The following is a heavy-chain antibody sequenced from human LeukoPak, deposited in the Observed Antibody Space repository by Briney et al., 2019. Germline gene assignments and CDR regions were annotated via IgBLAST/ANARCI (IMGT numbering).Heavy chain of an antibody. D-gene: IGHD3-9*01. V-gene: IGHV4-31*03. CDR1: GDSISGYY. CDR2: IYYSGST. Sequence: SETLSLTCTVSGDSISGYYWSWIRQHPGKGLEWIGYIYYSGSTYYNPSLKSRVTISVDTSKNQFSLKLSSVTAADTAVYYCARVVDRPSAFDIWGQGTMATVSS. CDR3: ARVVDRPSAFDI. J-gene: IGHJ3*02.